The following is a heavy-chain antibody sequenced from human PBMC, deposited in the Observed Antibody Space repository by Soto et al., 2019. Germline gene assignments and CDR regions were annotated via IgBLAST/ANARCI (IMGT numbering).Heavy chain of an antibody. D-gene: IGHD6-13*01. V-gene: IGHV4-34*01. CDR2: INHSGST. Sequence: SETLSLTCAVYGGSFSGYYWSWIRQPPGKGLEWIGEINHSGSTNYNPSLKSRVTISVDTSKNQFSLKLSSVTAADTAVYYCARETGFSGIAAYFEYWGQGTLVNVST. CDR1: GGSFSGYY. CDR3: ARETGFSGIAAYFEY. J-gene: IGHJ4*02.